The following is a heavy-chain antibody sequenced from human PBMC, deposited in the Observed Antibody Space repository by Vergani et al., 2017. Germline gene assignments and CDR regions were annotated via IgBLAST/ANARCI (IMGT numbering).Heavy chain of an antibody. Sequence: QVQLQESGPGLVKPSQTLSLTCTVSGGSISSGSYYWSWIRQPAGKGLEWIGRIYTSGSTNYNPSLKSRVTMSVDTSKNQFSLKLSSVTAADTAVYYCARDTVEMATDYFDYWGQGTLVTVSS. CDR2: IYTSGST. D-gene: IGHD5-24*01. V-gene: IGHV4-61*02. CDR1: GGSISSGSYY. CDR3: ARDTVEMATDYFDY. J-gene: IGHJ4*02.